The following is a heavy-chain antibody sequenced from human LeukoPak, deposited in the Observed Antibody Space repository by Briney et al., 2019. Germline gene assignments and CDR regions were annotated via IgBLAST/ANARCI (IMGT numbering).Heavy chain of an antibody. J-gene: IGHJ5*02. V-gene: IGHV1-2*02. CDR1: GYTFTGYY. CDR3: ASPSSSSWYGFDP. Sequence: ASVKVSCKTSGYTFTGYYIHWVRQAPGQGLEWMGWIDPNSGGTNYAQKFQGRVTMTRDTSISTAYMGLSRLTSADTAVYRCASPSSSSWYGFDPWGQGTLFTVSS. D-gene: IGHD6-13*01. CDR2: IDPNSGGT.